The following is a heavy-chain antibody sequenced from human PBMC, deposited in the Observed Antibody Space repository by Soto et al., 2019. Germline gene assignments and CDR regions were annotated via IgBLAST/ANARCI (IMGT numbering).Heavy chain of an antibody. J-gene: IGHJ4*02. Sequence: QVQLVESGGGVVQPGRSLRLSCAASGFTFSSYGMHWVRQAPGKGLEWVAVISYDGSNKYYADSVKGRFTISRDNSKNTLYLQMNSLRAEDTAVYYCANTYYYGSSGSRGLGVFDYWGQGTLVTVSS. CDR3: ANTYYYGSSGSRGLGVFDY. D-gene: IGHD3-22*01. V-gene: IGHV3-30*18. CDR1: GFTFSSYG. CDR2: ISYDGSNK.